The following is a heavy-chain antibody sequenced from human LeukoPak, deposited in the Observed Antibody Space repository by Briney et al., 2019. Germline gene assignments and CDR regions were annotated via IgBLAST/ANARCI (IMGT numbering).Heavy chain of an antibody. Sequence: SETLSLTCTVSGGSISSYYWNWIRQPPGKGLEWIGYIYYSGNTIYNPFLKSRATISIDMSTNQSSLKLSSVTAADTAVYYCARHGGSWTLDYWGQGTLVTVSS. CDR2: IYYSGNT. CDR1: GGSISSYY. CDR3: ARHGGSWTLDY. J-gene: IGHJ4*02. D-gene: IGHD6-13*01. V-gene: IGHV4-59*08.